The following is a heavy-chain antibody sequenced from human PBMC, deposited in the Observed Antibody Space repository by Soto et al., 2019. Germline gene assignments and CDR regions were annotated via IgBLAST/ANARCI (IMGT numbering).Heavy chain of an antibody. J-gene: IGHJ2*01. CDR2: FDPEDGET. Sequence: GASVKVSCKVSGYTLTELSMHWVRQAPGKGLEWMGGFDPEDGETIYAQKFQGRVTMTEDTSTDTAYMELSSLRSEDTAVYYCATDLRGYSYGIPYWYFDLWGRGTLVTVSS. CDR1: GYTLTELS. CDR3: ATDLRGYSYGIPYWYFDL. V-gene: IGHV1-24*01. D-gene: IGHD5-18*01.